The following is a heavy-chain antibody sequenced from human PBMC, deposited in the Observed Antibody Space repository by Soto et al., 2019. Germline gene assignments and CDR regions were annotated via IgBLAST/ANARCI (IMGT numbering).Heavy chain of an antibody. J-gene: IGHJ6*02. CDR3: ARAIIAVAGTVGDYYYGMDV. V-gene: IGHV1-8*02. Sequence: ASVKVSCKASGYTFTSYAMHWVRQAPGQRLEWMGWMNPNSGNTGYAQKFQGRVTMTRNTSISTAYMELSSLRSEDTAVYYCARAIIAVAGTVGDYYYGMDVWGQGTTVTVSS. CDR2: MNPNSGNT. CDR1: GYTFTSYA. D-gene: IGHD6-19*01.